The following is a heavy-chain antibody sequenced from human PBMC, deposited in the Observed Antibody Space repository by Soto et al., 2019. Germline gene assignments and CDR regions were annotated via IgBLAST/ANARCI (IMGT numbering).Heavy chain of an antibody. Sequence: GGSLRLSCAASGVTFRNYWMHWVRQSPGEGLVGVSRINTDGSRTDYADSVKGRFTISRDNAKNTLYLQMNSLRAEDTAVYYCARPRGTGSSAFDIWGQGTMVTVSS. CDR1: GVTFRNYW. V-gene: IGHV3-74*01. D-gene: IGHD1-1*01. CDR2: INTDGSRT. J-gene: IGHJ3*02. CDR3: ARPRGTGSSAFDI.